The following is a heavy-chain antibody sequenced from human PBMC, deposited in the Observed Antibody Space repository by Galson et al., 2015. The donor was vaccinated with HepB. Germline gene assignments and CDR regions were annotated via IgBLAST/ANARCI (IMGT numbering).Heavy chain of an antibody. CDR2: IKSKTDGGTT. CDR1: GFTFSNAW. D-gene: IGHD2-2*01. Sequence: SLRLSCAASGFTFSNAWMSWVRQAPGKGLEWVGRIKSKTDGGTTDYAAPVKGRFTISRDDSKNTLYLQMNSLKTEDTAVYYCTTVEIICGSTSCKRNYYYYYGMDVWGQGTTVTVSS. J-gene: IGHJ6*02. CDR3: TTVEIICGSTSCKRNYYYYYGMDV. V-gene: IGHV3-15*01.